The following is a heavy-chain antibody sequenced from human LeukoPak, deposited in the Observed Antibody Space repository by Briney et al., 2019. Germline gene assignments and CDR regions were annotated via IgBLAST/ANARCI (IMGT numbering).Heavy chain of an antibody. J-gene: IGHJ4*02. V-gene: IGHV3-7*03. CDR1: GVTFSSHW. D-gene: IGHD2-15*01. CDR3: AQGSGQFLED. CDR2: IKQDGSER. Sequence: GGSLRLSCVVSGVTFSSHWMSWVRQAPGKGLEWVANIKQDGSERYYVDSVKGRFTISRDNAKNSVFLQMNSLRAEDTAVYYCAQGSGQFLEDWGQGTLVTVSS.